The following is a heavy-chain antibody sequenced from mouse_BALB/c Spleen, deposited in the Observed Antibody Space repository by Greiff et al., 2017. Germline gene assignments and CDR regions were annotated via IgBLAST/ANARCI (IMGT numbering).Heavy chain of an antibody. CDR2: IWTGGGT. V-gene: IGHV2-9-2*01. D-gene: IGHD2-3*01. Sequence: VQLVESGPGLVAPSQSLSITCTVSGFSLTSYDISWIRQPPGKGLEWLGVIWTGGGTNYNSAFMSRLSISKDNSKSQVFLKMNSLQTDDTAIYYCVRDDGYYGFAYWGQGTLVTVSA. CDR1: GFSLTSYD. J-gene: IGHJ3*01. CDR3: VRDDGYYGFAY.